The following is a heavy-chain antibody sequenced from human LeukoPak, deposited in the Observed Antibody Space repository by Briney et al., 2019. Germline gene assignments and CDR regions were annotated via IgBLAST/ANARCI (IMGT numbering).Heavy chain of an antibody. CDR2: FDPEDGET. V-gene: IGHV1-24*01. J-gene: IGHJ4*02. D-gene: IGHD5-12*01. Sequence: ASVKVSCKVSGYTLTELSMHWVRQAPGKGLEWMGGFDPEDGETIYAQKFQGRVTMTEDTSTDTAYMELSSLRPEDTAVCYCATGYADRFDYWGQGTLVTVSS. CDR1: GYTLTELS. CDR3: ATGYADRFDY.